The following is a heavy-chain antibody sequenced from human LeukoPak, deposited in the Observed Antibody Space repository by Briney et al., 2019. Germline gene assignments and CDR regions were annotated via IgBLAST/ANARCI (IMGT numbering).Heavy chain of an antibody. D-gene: IGHD3-22*01. CDR1: GFTFSSYS. J-gene: IGHJ1*01. CDR2: ISSSSSYI. CDR3: ARESYYDSSGYQH. V-gene: IGHV3-21*01. Sequence: PGGSLRLSCAASGFTFSSYSMNWVRLAPGKGLERVSSISSSSSYIYYADSVKGRFTISRDNAKNSLYLQMNSLRAEDTAVYYCARESYYDSSGYQHWGQGTLVTVPS.